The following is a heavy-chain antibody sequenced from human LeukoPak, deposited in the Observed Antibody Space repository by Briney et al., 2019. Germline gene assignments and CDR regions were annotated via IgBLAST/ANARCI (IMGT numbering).Heavy chain of an antibody. CDR3: AREGPYGALDY. J-gene: IGHJ4*02. D-gene: IGHD3-10*01. CDR2: IYYSGST. CDR1: GGSISSSSYY. Sequence: SSETLSLTCTVSGGSISSSSYYWGWIRQPPGKGLEWIGSIYYSGSTYYNPSLKSRVTISVDTSKNQFSLKLSSVTAADTAVYYCAREGPYGALDYWGQGTLVTVSS. V-gene: IGHV4-39*07.